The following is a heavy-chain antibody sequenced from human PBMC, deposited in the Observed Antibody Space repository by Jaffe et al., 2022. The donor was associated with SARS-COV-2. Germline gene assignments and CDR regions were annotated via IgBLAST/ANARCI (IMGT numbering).Heavy chain of an antibody. CDR1: GYTFTGYY. D-gene: IGHD3-22*01. CDR2: INPNSGGT. J-gene: IGHJ4*02. CDR3: ARESRDSSGYYFAPSDY. V-gene: IGHV1-2*06. Sequence: QVQLVQSGAEVKKPGASVKVSCKASGYTFTGYYMHWVRQAPGQGLEWMGRINPNSGGTNYAQKFQGRVTMTRDTSISTAYMELSRLRSDDTAVYYCARESRDSSGYYFAPSDYWGQGTLVTVSS.